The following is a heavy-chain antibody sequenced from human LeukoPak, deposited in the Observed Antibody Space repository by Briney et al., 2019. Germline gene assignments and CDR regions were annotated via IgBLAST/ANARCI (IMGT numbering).Heavy chain of an antibody. J-gene: IGHJ6*03. CDR2: IKSKTDGGTT. V-gene: IGHV3-15*01. Sequence: GGSLRLSCAASGFTFINAWMSWVRQAPGKGLEWVGRIKSKTDGGTTDFAAPVKGRFTISRDDSKNTLYLQMNSLKTEDTAVYYCTTGSGMGLYYYYMDVWGKGTTVTASS. D-gene: IGHD1-26*01. CDR3: TTGSGMGLYYYYMDV. CDR1: GFTFINAW.